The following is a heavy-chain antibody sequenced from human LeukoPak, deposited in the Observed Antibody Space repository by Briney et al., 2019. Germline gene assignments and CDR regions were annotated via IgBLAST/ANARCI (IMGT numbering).Heavy chain of an antibody. CDR1: GFTFSSHW. V-gene: IGHV3-74*01. Sequence: GSLRLSCAASGFTFSSHWMHWVRQAPGKGLVWVSRINSEGSITTYADSAQGRYTISRDNAKNTLYLQMNSLRVEDTAVYYCARDFNGNPPDSWGQGTIVTVSS. CDR2: INSEGSIT. J-gene: IGHJ4*02. CDR3: ARDFNGNPPDS.